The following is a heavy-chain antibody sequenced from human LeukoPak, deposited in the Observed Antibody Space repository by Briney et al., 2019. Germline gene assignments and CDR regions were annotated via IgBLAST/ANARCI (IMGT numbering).Heavy chain of an antibody. Sequence: GASVKVSFKASGYTFTSYDINWVRQATGQGLEWMGWMNPNSGNTGYAQKLQGRVTMTRNTSISTAYMELSSLRSEDTAVYYCARDDSVDGYSYDTDWGQGTLVTVSS. D-gene: IGHD5-18*01. CDR1: GYTFTSYD. J-gene: IGHJ4*02. CDR2: MNPNSGNT. V-gene: IGHV1-8*01. CDR3: ARDDSVDGYSYDTD.